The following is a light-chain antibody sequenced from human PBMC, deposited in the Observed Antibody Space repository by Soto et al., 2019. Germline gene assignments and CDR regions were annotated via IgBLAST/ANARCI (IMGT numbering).Light chain of an antibody. CDR1: QTISGW. CDR2: DAS. Sequence: DIQMTQSPSTLSAPVGDGVTITCRASQTISGWLAWYQQRPGKAPKLLISDASSLRSGVPSRFSGSGSGTEFTLTISSLQPDDFGSYYCQQYKSYPWTFGHGTTVEV. V-gene: IGKV1-5*01. CDR3: QQYKSYPWT. J-gene: IGKJ1*01.